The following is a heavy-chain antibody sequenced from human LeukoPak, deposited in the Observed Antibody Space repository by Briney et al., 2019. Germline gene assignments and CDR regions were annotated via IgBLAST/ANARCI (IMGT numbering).Heavy chain of an antibody. CDR1: GFTFNSYA. CDR3: TKGQAVAGTTFDS. CDR2: ISGSGGST. V-gene: IGHV3-23*01. J-gene: IGHJ4*02. D-gene: IGHD6-19*01. Sequence: PGGSLRLSCAASGFTFNSYAMSWVRQAPGKGLEWVSAISGSGGSTYYADSVKGRFTISRDNSKNTLSLQVNSLRAEDTAVYYCTKGQAVAGTTFDSWGRGTLVTASS.